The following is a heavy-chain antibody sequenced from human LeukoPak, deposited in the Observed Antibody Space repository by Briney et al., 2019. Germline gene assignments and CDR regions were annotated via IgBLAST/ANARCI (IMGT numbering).Heavy chain of an antibody. CDR1: GYTFTSYY. CDR3: ASTLWFGEFLNWFDP. J-gene: IGHJ5*02. Sequence: ASVKVSCKASGYTFTSYYMHWVRQAPGQGLEWMGGIIPIFGTANYAQKFQGRVTITADESTSTAYMELSSLRSEDTAVYYCASTLWFGEFLNWFDPWGQGTLVTVSS. CDR2: IIPIFGTA. V-gene: IGHV1-69*13. D-gene: IGHD3-10*01.